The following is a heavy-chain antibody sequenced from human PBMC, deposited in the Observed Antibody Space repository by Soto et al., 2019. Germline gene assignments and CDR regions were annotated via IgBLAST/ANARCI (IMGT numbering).Heavy chain of an antibody. CDR1: GFTFSTYG. CDR2: IWYDGSNK. D-gene: IGHD6-19*01. Sequence: PGWSLRLSCAASGFTFSTYGMHWVRQAPGKGLECVAIIWYDGSNKYYADSVKGRFTISRDDSKNTLYLQMNSLRVEDTAVYFCARDASAYDGGWYPRGFDPWGQGTLVTVYS. CDR3: ARDASAYDGGWYPRGFDP. V-gene: IGHV3-33*01. J-gene: IGHJ5*02.